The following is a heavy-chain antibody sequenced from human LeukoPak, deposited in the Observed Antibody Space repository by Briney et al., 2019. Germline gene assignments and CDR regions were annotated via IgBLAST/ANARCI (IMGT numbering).Heavy chain of an antibody. CDR1: GFTFSSYA. V-gene: IGHV3-23*01. D-gene: IGHD2-21*02. CDR3: AKARRSGAYCGGDCYFPPYFDY. J-gene: IGHJ4*02. CDR2: ISGSGGST. Sequence: SGGSLRLSCAASGFTFSSYAMSWVSRAPGKGLEWLSSISGSGGSTYYADSVKGRFTISRDNSKNTLYLQMNSVRAEDTAVYYCAKARRSGAYCGGDCYFPPYFDYWGQGTLVTVSS.